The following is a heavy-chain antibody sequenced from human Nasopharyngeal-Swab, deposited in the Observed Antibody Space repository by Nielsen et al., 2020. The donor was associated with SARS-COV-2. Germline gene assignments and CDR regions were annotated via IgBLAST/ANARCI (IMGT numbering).Heavy chain of an antibody. Sequence: LETLSLTCTVSGASVSSASYYWSWIRQSPGRGLEWIGYVYYSGNTNYNPSLKSRLTMSVDTSKNQFSLNLSSVTAADTAVYYCARDRAAALRDYYYNMDVWGQGTTVTVSS. CDR3: ARDRAAALRDYYYNMDV. CDR1: GASVSSASYY. J-gene: IGHJ6*02. CDR2: VYYSGNT. V-gene: IGHV4-61*01. D-gene: IGHD2-2*01.